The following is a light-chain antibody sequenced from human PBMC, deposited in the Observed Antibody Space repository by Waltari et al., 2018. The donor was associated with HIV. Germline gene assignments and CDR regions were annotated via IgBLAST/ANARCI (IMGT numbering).Light chain of an antibody. J-gene: IGLJ1*01. CDR1: SSNIGSNT. Sequence: QSALTQPPSASGPPGQRVTLSCSGSSSNIGSNTVNWYQQLPGTAPKLLIYTNNQRPSGVPDRFSGSKSGTSASLAITGLQSEDEADYYCAAWDDSLNGYAFGTGTKVTVL. CDR2: TNN. CDR3: AAWDDSLNGYA. V-gene: IGLV1-44*01.